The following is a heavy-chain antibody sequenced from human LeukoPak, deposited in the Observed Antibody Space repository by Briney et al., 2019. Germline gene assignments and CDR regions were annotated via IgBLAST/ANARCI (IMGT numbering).Heavy chain of an antibody. Sequence: PGGSLRLSCAASGFIFSSYWMSWVRQAPGKGLEWVANIKQDGSEKYYVDSVKGRFTISRDNAKNSLYLQMNSLRAEDTAVYYCARDSSNLRFLEWLLYDFDYWGQGTLVTVSS. V-gene: IGHV3-7*01. CDR2: IKQDGSEK. D-gene: IGHD3-3*01. CDR1: GFIFSSYW. J-gene: IGHJ4*02. CDR3: ARDSSNLRFLEWLLYDFDY.